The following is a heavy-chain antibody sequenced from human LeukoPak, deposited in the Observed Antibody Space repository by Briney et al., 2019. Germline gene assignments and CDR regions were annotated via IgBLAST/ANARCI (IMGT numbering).Heavy chain of an antibody. D-gene: IGHD1-7*01. J-gene: IGHJ6*03. Sequence: GGSLRLSCAASGFTFSSYSMNWVRQAPGKGLEWVSSISSSSSYIYYADSVKGRFTISRDNAKNSLYLQMNSLRAEDTAVYYCARVTGTTSYYYYMDVWGKGTTVTVSS. CDR2: ISSSSSYI. V-gene: IGHV3-21*01. CDR3: ARVTGTTSYYYYMDV. CDR1: GFTFSSYS.